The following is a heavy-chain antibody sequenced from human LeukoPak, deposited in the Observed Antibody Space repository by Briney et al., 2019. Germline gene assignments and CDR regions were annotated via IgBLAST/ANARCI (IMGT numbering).Heavy chain of an antibody. CDR1: GYTFTGYN. Sequence: ASVKVSCKASGYTFTGYNIHWVRQAPGQGLEWMGWINPNGGGTNYAQKFQGRVTMTRDTSISTAYMELNRLRSDDTAVYYCARGQYYDFWSGYYYSPHFDYWGQGTLVTVSS. D-gene: IGHD3-3*01. J-gene: IGHJ4*02. CDR2: INPNGGGT. V-gene: IGHV1-2*02. CDR3: ARGQYYDFWSGYYYSPHFDY.